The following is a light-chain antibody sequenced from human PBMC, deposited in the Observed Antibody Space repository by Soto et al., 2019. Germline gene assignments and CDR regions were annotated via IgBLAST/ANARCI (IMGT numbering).Light chain of an antibody. CDR1: YSDVGTYNY. V-gene: IGLV2-8*01. Sequence: QSVLTQPPSASGSPGQSVTISCTGTYSDVGTYNYVSWYQQHPGKAPKVMIYEVTKRPSGVPDRFSGSKSGNTASLTVSGLQAEDEAYYYCRSYAGSSNVLFGGGTQLTVL. J-gene: IGLJ2*01. CDR3: RSYAGSSNVL. CDR2: EVT.